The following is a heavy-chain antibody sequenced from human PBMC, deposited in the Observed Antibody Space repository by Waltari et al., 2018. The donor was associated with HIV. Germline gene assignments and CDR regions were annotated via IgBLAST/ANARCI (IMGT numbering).Heavy chain of an antibody. D-gene: IGHD5-12*01. J-gene: IGHJ4*02. CDR2: IKQDGSEK. CDR1: GFTFSRYW. CDR3: ACQSGYDPFDY. Sequence: EVQLVESGGGLVQPGGSLRLSCAASGFTFSRYWMSWVRRAPGKGLGWVANIKQDGSEKYYVDSVKGRFTISGDNAKNSLYLQMNSLRAEDTAVYYFACQSGYDPFDYWGQGTLVTVSS. V-gene: IGHV3-7*01.